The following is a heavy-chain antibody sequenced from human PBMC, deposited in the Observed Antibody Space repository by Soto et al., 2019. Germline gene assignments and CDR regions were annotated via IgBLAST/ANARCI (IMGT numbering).Heavy chain of an antibody. V-gene: IGHV3-23*01. J-gene: IGHJ4*02. Sequence: GGSLRLSCAASGFTFSSYAMSWVRQAPGKGLEWVSAISGSGGSTYHADSVKGRFTISRDNSKNTLYLQMNSLRAEGTAVYYCAKSIEGSSSVSDYWGQGTLVTVSS. CDR1: GFTFSSYA. CDR3: AKSIEGSSSVSDY. CDR2: ISGSGGST. D-gene: IGHD6-6*01.